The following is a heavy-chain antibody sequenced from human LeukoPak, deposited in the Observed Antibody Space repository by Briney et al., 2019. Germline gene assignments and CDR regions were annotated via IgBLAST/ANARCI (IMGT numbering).Heavy chain of an antibody. CDR1: GFTFSSYA. J-gene: IGHJ6*02. CDR3: ARGYGNYDFWSGNYYGMDV. CDR2: ISYDGSNK. V-gene: IGHV3-30-3*01. D-gene: IGHD3-3*01. Sequence: GRSLRLSCAASGFTFSSYAMHWVRQAPGKGLEWVAVISYDGSNKYYADSVEGRFTISRDNSKNTLYLQMNSLRAEDTAVYYCARGYGNYDFWSGNYYGMDVWGQGTTVTVSS.